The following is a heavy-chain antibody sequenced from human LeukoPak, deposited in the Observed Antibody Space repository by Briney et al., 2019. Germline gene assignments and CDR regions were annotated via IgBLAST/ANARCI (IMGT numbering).Heavy chain of an antibody. D-gene: IGHD3-22*01. Sequence: GGSLRLSCAASGFTFSSYAMSWVRQAPGKGVEWVSGISGSGDNTYYADSVKGRFTISRDNSKNTLYVQVNSLGTEDTAAYYCAKGSYYDSSGSFYFDYWGQGTLVTVS. V-gene: IGHV3-23*01. CDR3: AKGSYYDSSGSFYFDY. J-gene: IGHJ4*02. CDR1: GFTFSSYA. CDR2: ISGSGDNT.